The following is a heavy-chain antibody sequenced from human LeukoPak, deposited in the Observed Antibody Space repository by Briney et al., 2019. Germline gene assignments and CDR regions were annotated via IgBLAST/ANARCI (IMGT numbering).Heavy chain of an antibody. CDR2: VYYSGST. J-gene: IGHJ4*02. CDR1: GGSISYYY. V-gene: IGHV4-59*08. Sequence: PSETLSLTCTVSGGSISYYYWSWIRQPPGKGLEWIGYVYYSGSTSYNPSLKSRVTISLDTSKHQFSLKLNSVTAADTAAYYCARVDGDGYNIPDYWGQGTLVTVSS. CDR3: ARVDGDGYNIPDY. D-gene: IGHD5-24*01.